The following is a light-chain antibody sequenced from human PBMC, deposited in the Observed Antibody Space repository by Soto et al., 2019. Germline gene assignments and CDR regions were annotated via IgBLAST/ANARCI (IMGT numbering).Light chain of an antibody. CDR1: QSVRSN. V-gene: IGKV3-15*01. CDR2: GAS. J-gene: IGKJ2*01. CDR3: QQYNYWPYT. Sequence: EIVMTQSPATLSVSPGERATLSCRASQSVRSNLAWYQHKPGQAPRLLISGASTRATGIQARFRGSGSGTEFTLTISSLQSEDFAVYYCQQYNYWPYTFGQGTKLEIK.